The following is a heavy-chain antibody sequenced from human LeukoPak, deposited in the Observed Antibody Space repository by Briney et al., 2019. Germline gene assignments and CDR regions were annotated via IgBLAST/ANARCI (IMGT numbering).Heavy chain of an antibody. Sequence: SETLSLTCTVSGGSISSSSYYWGWIRQPPGKGLEWIGSIYYSGSTYYNPSLKSRVTISVDTSKNQFSLKLSSVTAADTAVYYCARQGNAAAYYYYMDVWGKGTTVTVSS. CDR3: ARQGNAAAYYYYMDV. V-gene: IGHV4-39*07. CDR1: GGSISSSSYY. CDR2: IYYSGST. J-gene: IGHJ6*03. D-gene: IGHD6-13*01.